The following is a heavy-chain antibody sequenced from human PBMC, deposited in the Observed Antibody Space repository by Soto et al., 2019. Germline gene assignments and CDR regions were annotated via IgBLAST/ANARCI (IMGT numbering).Heavy chain of an antibody. Sequence: ESGGGVVQPGRALRLSCAASGFTFRSYGMHWVRQAPGKGLEWEAVIWYDGSNKYYADSVKGRFTISRDNSKNTLYLQMNSLRAEDTAVYYWARQYGNPEYHYYGMDGWGQGTTVTVSS. J-gene: IGHJ6*02. CDR3: ARQYGNPEYHYYGMDG. CDR2: IWYDGSNK. D-gene: IGHD1-1*01. V-gene: IGHV3-33*01. CDR1: GFTFRSYG.